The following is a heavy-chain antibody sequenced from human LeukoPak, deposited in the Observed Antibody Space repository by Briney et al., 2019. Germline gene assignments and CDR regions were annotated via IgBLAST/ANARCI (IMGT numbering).Heavy chain of an antibody. J-gene: IGHJ4*02. Sequence: GGSLRLSCAASGFTFDDYAMHWVRQAPGKGLEWVSGISWISGSIGYADSVKGRFTISRDNAKNSLYLQMNSLRAEDTALYYCARSLYGSGSFDYWGQGTLVTVSS. CDR3: ARSLYGSGSFDY. CDR2: ISWISGSI. V-gene: IGHV3-9*01. CDR1: GFTFDDYA. D-gene: IGHD3-10*01.